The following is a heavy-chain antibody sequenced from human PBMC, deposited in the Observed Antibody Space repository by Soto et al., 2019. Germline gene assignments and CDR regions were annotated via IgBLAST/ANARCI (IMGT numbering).Heavy chain of an antibody. CDR2: ISAYNGKT. D-gene: IGHD3-22*01. CDR1: RYTFTSYG. J-gene: IGHJ4*02. Sequence: ASVKVSCKASRYTFTSYGISWVRQAPGQGLEWMGWISAYNGKTNFAQKFRGRVTMTTDKATSTAYMELRSLRSDDTAVYYCARDISDYYYESSGPFDYWGQGTLVTVSS. CDR3: ARDISDYYYESSGPFDY. V-gene: IGHV1-18*04.